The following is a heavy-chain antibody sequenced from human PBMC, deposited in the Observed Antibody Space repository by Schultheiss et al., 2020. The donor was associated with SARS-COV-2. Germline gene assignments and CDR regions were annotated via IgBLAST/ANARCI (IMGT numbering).Heavy chain of an antibody. Sequence: SQTLSLTCAVYGGSFSSYYWSWIRQPPGKGLEWIGYIYYSGSTNYNPSLKSRVTISVDTSKNQFSLKLSSVTAADTAVYYCARGGHYYDSSGYYYQHWGQGTLVTVSS. D-gene: IGHD3-22*01. CDR1: GGSFSSYY. CDR3: ARGGHYYDSSGYYYQH. J-gene: IGHJ1*01. CDR2: IYYSGST. V-gene: IGHV4-59*01.